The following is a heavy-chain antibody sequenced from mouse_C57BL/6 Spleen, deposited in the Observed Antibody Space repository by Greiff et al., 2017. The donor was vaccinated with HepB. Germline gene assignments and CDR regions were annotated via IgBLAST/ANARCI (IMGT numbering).Heavy chain of an antibody. D-gene: IGHD4-1*01. CDR3: ARRLGGTLYAMDY. CDR2: IHPNSGST. J-gene: IGHJ4*01. V-gene: IGHV1-64*01. CDR1: GYTFTSYW. Sequence: QVQLQQPGAELVKPGASVKLSCKASGYTFTSYWMHWVKQRPGQGLEWIGMIHPNSGSTNYNEKFKSKATLTVDKSSSTAYMQLSSLTSEDSAVYYCARRLGGTLYAMDYWGQGTSVTVAS.